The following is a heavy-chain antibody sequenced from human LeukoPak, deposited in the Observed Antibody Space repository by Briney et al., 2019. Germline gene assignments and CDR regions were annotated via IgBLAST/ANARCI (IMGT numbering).Heavy chain of an antibody. D-gene: IGHD2-2*01. CDR3: AREALYCSSTSCYVPYYYGMDV. J-gene: IGHJ6*04. CDR1: GYTFTSYG. V-gene: IGHV1-18*04. Sequence: ASVNVSCKASGYTFTSYGISCVRQAPGQGLEWMGWISAYNGNTNYAQKPQGRVTMTTDTSTSTAYMELRSLRSDDTAVYYCAREALYCSSTSCYVPYYYGMDVWGKGTTVTGSS. CDR2: ISAYNGNT.